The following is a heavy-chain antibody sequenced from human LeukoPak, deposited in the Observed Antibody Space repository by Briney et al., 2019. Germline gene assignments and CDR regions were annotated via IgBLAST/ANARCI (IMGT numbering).Heavy chain of an antibody. Sequence: ASVKVSCKASGYTFTSYGISWVRQAPGQGLEWMGWISGHNGNTNYAQKLQGRVTMTTDTSTSTAYMELRSLRSDDTAVYYCARGLTGRTVTTEWGQGTLVTVSS. J-gene: IGHJ4*02. CDR1: GYTFTSYG. V-gene: IGHV1-18*01. D-gene: IGHD4-17*01. CDR2: ISGHNGNT. CDR3: ARGLTGRTVTTE.